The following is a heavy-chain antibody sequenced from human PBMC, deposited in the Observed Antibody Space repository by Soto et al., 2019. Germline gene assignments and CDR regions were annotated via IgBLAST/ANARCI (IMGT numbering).Heavy chain of an antibody. CDR3: AKERYSSGYFDY. J-gene: IGHJ4*02. CDR2: ISGSGSST. V-gene: IGHV3-23*01. Sequence: EVQLLDSGGGLVQPGGSLRLSCAASGFTFSTYAMSWVRQAPGKGLEWVTAISGSGSSTYYADSVKGRFTISRDNSKNTLYLQMNSLRAEDTAVYYCAKERYSSGYFDYWGQGTLVTVSS. D-gene: IGHD6-19*01. CDR1: GFTFSTYA.